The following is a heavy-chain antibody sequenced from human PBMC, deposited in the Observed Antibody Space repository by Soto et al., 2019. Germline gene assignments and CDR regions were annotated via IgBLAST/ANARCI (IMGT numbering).Heavy chain of an antibody. J-gene: IGHJ4*02. V-gene: IGHV3-21*01. CDR1: GFTFSSYS. CDR2: ISPSSDYM. D-gene: IGHD3-10*01. CDR3: ARISGSASGNYDRDY. Sequence: EVQLVESGGGLVKPGASLRLSCTASGFTFSSYSMNWVRQSPGKGLEWVSSISPSSDYMFYADSVKGRFTISRDNAKKSLYLQKNSLRAEDTAIYYCARISGSASGNYDRDYWGQGTLVTVSS.